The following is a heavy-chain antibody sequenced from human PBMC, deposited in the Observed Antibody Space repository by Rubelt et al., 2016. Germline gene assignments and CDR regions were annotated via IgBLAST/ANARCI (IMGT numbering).Heavy chain of an antibody. V-gene: IGHV3-74*01. CDR1: GFTFSSYS. D-gene: IGHD1-7*01. CDR3: ARERSWNSYDS. J-gene: IGHJ4*02. CDR2: LNKDGSII. Sequence: EVQLVESGGDLVQPGGSLRLSCEGSGFTFSSYSMDWVRQVPGKGLEWVSRLNKDGSIIDYADSVKGRFTISRDNAKSTVDLQMNSLRDEDTAVYYCARERSWNSYDSWGQGILVTVSS.